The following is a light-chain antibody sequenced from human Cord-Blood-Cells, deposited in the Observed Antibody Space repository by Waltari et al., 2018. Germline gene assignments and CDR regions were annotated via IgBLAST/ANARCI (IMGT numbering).Light chain of an antibody. CDR2: AAS. CDR3: LQDYNYPWT. J-gene: IGKJ1*01. CDR1: QGIRND. V-gene: IGKV1-6*01. Sequence: AIPMTQPPSSLSASVGDRVTITCRASQGIRNDLGWYQQKPGKAPKLLIYAASSLQSGVPSRFSGSGSGTDFTLTISSLQPEDFATYYCLQDYNYPWTFGQGTKVEIK.